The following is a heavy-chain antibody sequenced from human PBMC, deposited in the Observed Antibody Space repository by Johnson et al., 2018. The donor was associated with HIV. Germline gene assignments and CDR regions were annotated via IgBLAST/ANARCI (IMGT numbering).Heavy chain of an antibody. CDR3: WGYSTSSNAAFDI. CDR2: ISYDGSNK. V-gene: IGHV3-30*03. Sequence: VQLVESGGGVVQPGRSLRLSCAASGFTFSSYGMHWVRQAPGKGLEWVAVISYDGSNKYYADSVKGRFTISRDNSKNTLFLQMNSLRAEDTAVYYCWGYSTSSNAAFDIWGQGTMVTVSS. CDR1: GFTFSSYG. D-gene: IGHD6-6*01. J-gene: IGHJ3*02.